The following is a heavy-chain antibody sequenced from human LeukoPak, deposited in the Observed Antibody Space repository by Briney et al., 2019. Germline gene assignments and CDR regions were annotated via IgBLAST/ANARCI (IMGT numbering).Heavy chain of an antibody. CDR2: IKSKTDGGTT. V-gene: IGHV3-15*01. J-gene: IGHJ6*03. D-gene: IGHD2-15*01. Sequence: PGGSLRLSCAASGFTFSSAWMSWVRQAPGKGLEWVGRIKSKTDGGTTDYAAPVKGRFTISRDDSKKTLYLQTNSLKIEDTAVYYCTTDPGGRLYYYYYMDVWGKGTTVTVSS. CDR1: GFTFSSAW. CDR3: TTDPGGRLYYYYYMDV.